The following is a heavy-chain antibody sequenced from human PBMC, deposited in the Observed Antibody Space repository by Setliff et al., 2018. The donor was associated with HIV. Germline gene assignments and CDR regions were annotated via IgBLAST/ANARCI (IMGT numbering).Heavy chain of an antibody. CDR3: ARLGMTTVGIGDVFDI. CDR2: ISTSGST. D-gene: IGHD4-17*01. J-gene: IGHJ3*02. Sequence: SETLSLTCAVYGGSFSGYYWSWIRQPAGKGLEWIGRISTSGSTNYNPSLKSRVTISVDTSKNQFSLRVRSVTAADTAVYYCARLGMTTVGIGDVFDIWGQGAMVTVSS. V-gene: IGHV4-59*10. CDR1: GGSFSGYY.